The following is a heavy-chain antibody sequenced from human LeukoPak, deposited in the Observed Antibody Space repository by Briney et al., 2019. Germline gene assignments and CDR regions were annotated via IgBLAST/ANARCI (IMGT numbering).Heavy chain of an antibody. J-gene: IGHJ5*02. CDR2: ISSSGSYI. CDR3: AGGIRGVIFWFDP. CDR1: GFTFSTYA. Sequence: PGGSLRLSCAASGFTFSTYAMSWVRQAPGKGLEWVSLISSSGSYIYYTDSVKGRFTISRDNAKKSLYLQMNSLRAEDTAVYYCAGGIRGVIFWFDPWGQGTLVTVSS. V-gene: IGHV3-21*01. D-gene: IGHD3-10*01.